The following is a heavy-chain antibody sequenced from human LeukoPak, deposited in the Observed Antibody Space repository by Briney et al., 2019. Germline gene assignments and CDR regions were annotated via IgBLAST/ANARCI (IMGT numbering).Heavy chain of an antibody. CDR2: ISYDGSNK. J-gene: IGHJ4*02. Sequence: GSLRLSCAASGFTFSSYAMHWVRQAPGKGLEWVAVISYDGSNKYYADSVKGRFTISRDNSKNTLYLQMNSLRAEDTAVYYCATWYYYDSSGYSEGYFDYWGQGTLVTVSS. CDR1: GFTFSSYA. D-gene: IGHD3-22*01. V-gene: IGHV3-30-3*01. CDR3: ATWYYYDSSGYSEGYFDY.